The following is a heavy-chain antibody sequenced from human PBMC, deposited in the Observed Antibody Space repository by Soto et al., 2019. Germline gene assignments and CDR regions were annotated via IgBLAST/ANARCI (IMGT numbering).Heavy chain of an antibody. D-gene: IGHD1-26*01. J-gene: IGHJ4*02. CDR2: IKEDGSQK. Sequence: EVQLVESGGGLVQPGGSLRLSCAASGFSFSMYWMSWVRQAPGKGLEWVANIKEDGSQKYYVDSVKGRFTISRDNAKNSLYLQMNSLRAEDTAVYYCARHQVGYRVTDYWGQVTLVTVSS. CDR3: ARHQVGYRVTDY. CDR1: GFSFSMYW. V-gene: IGHV3-7*01.